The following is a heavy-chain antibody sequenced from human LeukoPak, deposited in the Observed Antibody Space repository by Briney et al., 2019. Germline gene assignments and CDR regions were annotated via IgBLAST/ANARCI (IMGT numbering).Heavy chain of an antibody. CDR1: GYTFTGYY. J-gene: IGHJ4*02. V-gene: IGHV1-2*02. D-gene: IGHD1-1*01. CDR2: IDPNSGGT. CDR3: ARAHVTTGPDY. Sequence: ASVKVSCKASGYTFTGYYMHWVRQAPGQGLEWMGWIDPNSGGTNYAQKFQGRVTMTRDTSISTAYMELNRLRSDDTAVYYCARAHVTTGPDYWGQGTLVTVSS.